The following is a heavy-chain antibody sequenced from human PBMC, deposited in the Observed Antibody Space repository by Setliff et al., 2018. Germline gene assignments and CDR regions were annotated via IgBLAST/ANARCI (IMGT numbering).Heavy chain of an antibody. CDR3: ARAAKYDSSGYYGFWFDP. V-gene: IGHV1-69*05. Sequence: SVKVSCKASGGTFSSYAFSWVRQAPGQGLEWMGGIIPIFGTANYAQKFQGRVTITTDDSTGTAYMELSSLRSEDTAVYYCARAAKYDSSGYYGFWFDPWGQGNLVTVSS. D-gene: IGHD3-22*01. J-gene: IGHJ5*02. CDR2: IIPIFGTA. CDR1: GGTFSSYA.